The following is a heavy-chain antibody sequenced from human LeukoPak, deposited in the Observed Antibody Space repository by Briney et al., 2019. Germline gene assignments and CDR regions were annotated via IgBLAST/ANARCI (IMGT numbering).Heavy chain of an antibody. D-gene: IGHD6-19*01. J-gene: IGHJ4*02. V-gene: IGHV3-21*01. CDR1: GFTFSAYG. Sequence: GGSLRLSCVASGFTFSAYGMHWVRQAPGKGLEWVSSISSSSSYIYYADSVKGRSTISRDNAKNSLYLQMNSLRAEDTAVYYCATPRTSSGWYYFDYWGQGTLVTVSS. CDR3: ATPRTSSGWYYFDY. CDR2: ISSSSSYI.